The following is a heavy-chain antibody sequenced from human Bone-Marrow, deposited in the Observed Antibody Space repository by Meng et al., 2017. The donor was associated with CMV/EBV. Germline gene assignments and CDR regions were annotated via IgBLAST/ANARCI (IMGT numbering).Heavy chain of an antibody. D-gene: IGHD2-2*01. CDR3: ARDIYCSSTSCSWNWFDP. V-gene: IGHV3-7*01. CDR1: GFTFSSYW. J-gene: IGHJ5*02. CDR2: IKQDGSEK. Sequence: LSLTCAASGFTFSSYWMSWVRQAPGKGLEWVANIKQDGSEKHYVDSVKGRFTISRDNAKNSLYLQMNSLRAEDTAVYYCARDIYCSSTSCSWNWFDPWGQGTRVTGSS.